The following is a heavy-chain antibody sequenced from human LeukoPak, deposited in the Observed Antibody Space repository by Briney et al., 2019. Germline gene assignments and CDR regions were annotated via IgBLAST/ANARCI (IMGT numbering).Heavy chain of an antibody. Sequence: GGSLRLSCAASGFTFNNYAMSWVCQAPRKGLEWVSSISGRGGTTDYADSVKGRFTISRDNSQNTLYLQMNSLRAEDTAVYYCAKEEKDYYDSSGYYPIDSWGQGTLVTVSS. CDR3: AKEEKDYYDSSGYYPIDS. J-gene: IGHJ4*02. D-gene: IGHD3-22*01. V-gene: IGHV3-23*01. CDR1: GFTFNNYA. CDR2: ISGRGGTT.